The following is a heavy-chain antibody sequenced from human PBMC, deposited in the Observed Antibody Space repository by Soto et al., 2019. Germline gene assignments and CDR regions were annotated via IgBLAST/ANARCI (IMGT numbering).Heavy chain of an antibody. CDR1: GFTFSSYG. J-gene: IGHJ1*01. Sequence: PGGSLRLSCAASGFTFSSYGMHWVRQAPGKGLEWVAVISYDGSNKYYADSVKGRFTISRDNSKNTLYLQMNSLRAEDTAVYYCAKGFQYSGYDFQPAEYFQHWGQGTLVTVSS. CDR3: AKGFQYSGYDFQPAEYFQH. V-gene: IGHV3-30*18. D-gene: IGHD5-12*01. CDR2: ISYDGSNK.